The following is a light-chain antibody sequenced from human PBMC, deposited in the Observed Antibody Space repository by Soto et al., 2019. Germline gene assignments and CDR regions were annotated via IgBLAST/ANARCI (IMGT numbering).Light chain of an antibody. CDR3: QSYDSSLSGYV. CDR2: ANT. J-gene: IGLJ1*01. CDR1: SSSIGAGYD. V-gene: IGLV1-40*01. Sequence: QSVLTQPPSVSGSPGQSGSISCTWISSSIGAGYDVHWYQQLPGTAPKLLIYANTNRPSGVPDRFSGSKSGTSASLAITGLRAEDEADYYCQSYDSSLSGYVFGTGTKVTVL.